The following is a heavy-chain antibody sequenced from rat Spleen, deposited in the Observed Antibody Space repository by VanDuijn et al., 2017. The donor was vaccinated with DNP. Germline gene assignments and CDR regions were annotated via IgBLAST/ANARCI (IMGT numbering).Heavy chain of an antibody. D-gene: IGHD4-3*01. V-gene: IGHV5-22*01. CDR2: ISYDGVIT. J-gene: IGHJ3*01. CDR3: ARTYNSGYAGFAY. Sequence: EVQLVQSGGGLVQPGRSLKLSCAPSGFTFSDYYMAWVRQAPTKGLELVAYISYDGVITYYGDSVKGRFTISRDNAKSTLYLQMNSLRSEDMATYYCARTYNSGYAGFAYWGQGTLVTVSS. CDR1: GFTFSDYY.